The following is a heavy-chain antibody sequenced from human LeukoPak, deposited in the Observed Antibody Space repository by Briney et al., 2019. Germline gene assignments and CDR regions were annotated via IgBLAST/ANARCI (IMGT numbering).Heavy chain of an antibody. D-gene: IGHD4-17*01. CDR2: IYYSGST. J-gene: IGHJ3*02. CDR1: GGSISSYY. CDR3: ARDDYGDFQGAFDI. Sequence: PSETLSLTCTVSGGSISSYYWSWIRQPPGKGLEWVGYIYYSGSTNYNPSLKSRVTISVDTSKNQFSLKLSSVTAADTAVYYCARDDYGDFQGAFDIWGQGTMVTVSS. V-gene: IGHV4-59*01.